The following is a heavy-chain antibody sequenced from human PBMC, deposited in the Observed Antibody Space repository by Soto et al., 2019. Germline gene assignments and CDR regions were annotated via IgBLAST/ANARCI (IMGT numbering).Heavy chain of an antibody. CDR1: GGSFSCYY. CDR3: AANYYDSSGHNWFDP. CDR2: INHSGST. V-gene: IGHV4-34*01. D-gene: IGHD3-22*01. Sequence: TSETLSLTCAVYGGSFSCYYWSWIRQPPGKGLEWIGEINHSGSTNYNPSLKSRVTISVDTSKNQFSLKLSSVTAADTAVYYCAANYYDSSGHNWFDPWGQGTLVTVSS. J-gene: IGHJ5*02.